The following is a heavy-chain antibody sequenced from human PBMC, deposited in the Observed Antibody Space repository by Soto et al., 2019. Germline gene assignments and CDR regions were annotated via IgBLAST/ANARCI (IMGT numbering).Heavy chain of an antibody. CDR3: ARDPAGGDTPRDGMDV. Sequence: QVQLVESGGGVVQPGRSLRLSCAASGFTFSSYAMHWVRQAPGKGLEWVAVISYDGSNKYYADSVKGRFTISRDNSKNTLYLQMNSLRAEDTAVYYCARDPAGGDTPRDGMDVWGQGTTVTVSS. CDR2: ISYDGSNK. V-gene: IGHV3-30-3*01. CDR1: GFTFSSYA. D-gene: IGHD2-21*01. J-gene: IGHJ6*02.